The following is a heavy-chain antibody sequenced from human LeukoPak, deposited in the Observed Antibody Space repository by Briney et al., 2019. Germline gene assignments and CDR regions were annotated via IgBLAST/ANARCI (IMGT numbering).Heavy chain of an antibody. CDR3: VKDPYGDYLRYFDY. J-gene: IGHJ4*02. Sequence: GGSLRLSCAASGFIFSTYGMHWVRQAPGKGLEWVSLIRYDGGNKYYADSVKGRFTISRDNSKNTLYLQMNSLRAEDTAVYYCVKDPYGDYLRYFDYWGQGTLVTVSS. D-gene: IGHD4-17*01. CDR1: GFIFSTYG. CDR2: IRYDGGNK. V-gene: IGHV3-30*02.